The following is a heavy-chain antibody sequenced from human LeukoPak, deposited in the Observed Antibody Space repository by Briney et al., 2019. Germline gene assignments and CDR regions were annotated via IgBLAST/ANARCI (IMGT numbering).Heavy chain of an antibody. V-gene: IGHV4-39*01. D-gene: IGHD1-26*01. CDR2: IYYSGST. J-gene: IGHJ4*02. CDR3: ARFQWEPRIFDC. CDR1: GGSISSSSYY. Sequence: SETLSLTCTVSGGSISSSSYYWGWIRQPPGKGLEWIGSIYYSGSTYYNPSLKSRVTISVDTSKNQFSLKLSSVTAADTAVYYCARFQWEPRIFDCWGQGTLVTVSS.